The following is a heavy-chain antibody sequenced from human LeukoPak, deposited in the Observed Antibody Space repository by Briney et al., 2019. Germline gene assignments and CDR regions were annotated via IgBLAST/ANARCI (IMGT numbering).Heavy chain of an antibody. D-gene: IGHD2-21*02. J-gene: IGHJ4*02. V-gene: IGHV1-2*02. Sequence: ASVKVSCKASRYTFTGYYMHWVRQAPGQGLEWMGWINPNSGVTNYAQRFQGRVTMTRDTSISTAYMELTKLTSDDTAVYFCAREGEGVVTAIDYWGQGTLVTVSP. CDR2: INPNSGVT. CDR1: RYTFTGYY. CDR3: AREGEGVVTAIDY.